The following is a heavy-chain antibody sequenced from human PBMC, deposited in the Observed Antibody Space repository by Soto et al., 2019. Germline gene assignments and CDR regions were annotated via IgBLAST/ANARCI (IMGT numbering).Heavy chain of an antibody. CDR3: ARVDQKQQMDYYYYMDV. CDR2: IYYSGST. D-gene: IGHD6-13*01. CDR1: GGSISSGGYY. J-gene: IGHJ6*03. V-gene: IGHV4-31*03. Sequence: QVQLQESDPGLVKPSQTLSLTCTVSGGSISSGGYYWSWIRQHPGKGLEWIGYIYYSGSTYYNPSLKSRVTISVDTSKNQFSLKLSSVTAADTAVYYCARVDQKQQMDYYYYMDVWGKGTTVTVSS.